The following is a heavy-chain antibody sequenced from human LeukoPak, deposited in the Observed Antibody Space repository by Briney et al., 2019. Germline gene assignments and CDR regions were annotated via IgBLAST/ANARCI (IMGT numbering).Heavy chain of an antibody. CDR3: ARASGYSSGWYLPYYYYYMDV. D-gene: IGHD6-19*01. Sequence: SETLSLTCTVSGGSISSYYWSWIRQPPGRGLEWIGYIYYSGYTNYNPSLKSRVTISVDTSKNQFSLKLSSVTAADTAVYYCARASGYSSGWYLPYYYYYMDVWGKGTTVTVSS. CDR1: GGSISSYY. V-gene: IGHV4-59*01. CDR2: IYYSGYT. J-gene: IGHJ6*03.